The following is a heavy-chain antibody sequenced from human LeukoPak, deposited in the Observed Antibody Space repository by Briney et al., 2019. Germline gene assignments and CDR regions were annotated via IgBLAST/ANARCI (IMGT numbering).Heavy chain of an antibody. Sequence: SETLSLTCAVYGGSFSGYYWSWIRQPPGKGLEWIGEINHSGSTYYNPSLKSRVTISVDTSKNQFSLKLSSVTAADTAVYYCASPLGSSQGFGELNYWGQGTLVTVSS. CDR2: INHSGST. CDR3: ASPLGSSQGFGELNY. V-gene: IGHV4-34*01. J-gene: IGHJ4*02. CDR1: GGSFSGYY. D-gene: IGHD3-10*01.